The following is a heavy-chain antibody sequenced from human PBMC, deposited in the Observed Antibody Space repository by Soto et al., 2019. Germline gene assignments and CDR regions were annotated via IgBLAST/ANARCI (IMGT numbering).Heavy chain of an antibody. CDR1: GFTFSDYY. V-gene: IGHV3-11*01. CDR3: AGRDLWRYCSGGSCYFSDY. CDR2: ISSSGSTI. J-gene: IGHJ4*02. Sequence: GGSLRLSCAASGFTFSDYYMSWIRQAPGKGLECVSYISSSGSTIYYADSVKGRFTISRDNAKNSLYLQMNSLRAEDTAVYYCAGRDLWRYCSGGSCYFSDYWGQGTLVTVSS. D-gene: IGHD2-15*01.